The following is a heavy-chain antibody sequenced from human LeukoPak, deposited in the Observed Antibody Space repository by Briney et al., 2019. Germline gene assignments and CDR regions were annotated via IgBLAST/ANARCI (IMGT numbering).Heavy chain of an antibody. J-gene: IGHJ6*02. Sequence: ASVKVSCKASGYTFTSYGISWVRQAPGQGLEWMGWISAYNGNTNYAQKLQGRVTMTTDTSTSTAYMELRSLRSDDTAVYYCARDPYYGSGSYYGMDVWGQGTTVTVSS. CDR2: ISAYNGNT. CDR3: ARDPYYGSGSYYGMDV. D-gene: IGHD3-10*01. V-gene: IGHV1-18*01. CDR1: GYTFTSYG.